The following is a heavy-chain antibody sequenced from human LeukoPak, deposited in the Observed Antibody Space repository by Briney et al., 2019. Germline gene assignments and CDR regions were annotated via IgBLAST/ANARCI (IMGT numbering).Heavy chain of an antibody. V-gene: IGHV4-4*07. Sequence: SENLSLTCTVSGGSFSGYYWSSIRQPAGKGLEWIGRIYSTGSTNYNPSLKSRVTMSVDTSKNQFSLKLTSVTAADTAIYYCAREHPVAIAPDYWGQGTLVTVSS. CDR1: GGSFSGYY. D-gene: IGHD5-12*01. CDR2: IYSTGST. CDR3: AREHPVAIAPDY. J-gene: IGHJ4*02.